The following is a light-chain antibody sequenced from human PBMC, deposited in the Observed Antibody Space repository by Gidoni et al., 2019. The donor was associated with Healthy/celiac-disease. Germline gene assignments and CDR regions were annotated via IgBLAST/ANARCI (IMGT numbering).Light chain of an antibody. CDR3: CSYAGSYWV. CDR2: DVS. Sequence: QSALTQPRSASGSPGQSVTISCTGTSSDVGGYNYISWYQQHPSKAPKLMIYDVSKRPAGVPDRVSGSKSGNTASLTISGLQAEDEADYFCCSYAGSYWVFGGGTKLTVL. J-gene: IGLJ3*02. V-gene: IGLV2-11*01. CDR1: SSDVGGYNY.